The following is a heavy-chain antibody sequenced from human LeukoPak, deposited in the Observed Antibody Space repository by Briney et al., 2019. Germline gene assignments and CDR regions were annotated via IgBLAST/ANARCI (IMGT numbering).Heavy chain of an antibody. CDR1: GFTFSSYG. CDR3: AAVDVDTAFP. V-gene: IGHV3-23*01. D-gene: IGHD5-18*01. CDR2: ISGSGGRT. J-gene: IGHJ5*02. Sequence: PGGTLRLSCAAPGFTFSSYGMTSVRQAPGKGLEWVSAISGSGGRTYYADSVKGRFTISRDNSKNTLYLQMNSLRAEDTAVYYCAAVDVDTAFPWGQGTLVTVSS.